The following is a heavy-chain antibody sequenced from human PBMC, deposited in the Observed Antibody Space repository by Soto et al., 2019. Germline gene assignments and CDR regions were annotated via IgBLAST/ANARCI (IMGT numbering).Heavy chain of an antibody. CDR1: GCSIGSGPSY. CDR2: IYYGGST. Sequence: SETLSLTCTVSGCSIGSGPSYWGWIRQAPGQGLEWIGYIYYGGSTNYNPSLKSRVTISVDTSKNQFSLKLSSVTAADTAVYYCARDRDDFWSGYSGYYMDVWGKGTTVTVSS. CDR3: ARDRDDFWSGYSGYYMDV. V-gene: IGHV4-61*01. D-gene: IGHD3-3*01. J-gene: IGHJ6*03.